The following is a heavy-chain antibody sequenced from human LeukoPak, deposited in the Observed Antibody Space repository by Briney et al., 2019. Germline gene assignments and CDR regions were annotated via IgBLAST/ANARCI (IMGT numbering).Heavy chain of an antibody. V-gene: IGHV4-39*01. Sequence: SETLSLTCTVSGGSISSSSYYWGWIRQPPGKGLVWIGSIYYSGSTYYNPSLKSRVTISVDTSKNQFSLKLSSVTAADTAVYYCASPRGGGPSYYYYGMDVWGQGTTVTVSS. CDR3: ASPRGGGPSYYYYGMDV. D-gene: IGHD2-15*01. J-gene: IGHJ6*02. CDR2: IYYSGST. CDR1: GGSISSSSYY.